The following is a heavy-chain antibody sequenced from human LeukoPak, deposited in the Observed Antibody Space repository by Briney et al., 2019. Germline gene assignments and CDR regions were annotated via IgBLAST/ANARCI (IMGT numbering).Heavy chain of an antibody. D-gene: IGHD2/OR15-2a*01. CDR3: STWAFYHGLDV. Sequence: GGSLRLSCAASGFAFADYAMHGVRQIPGKGLECVAHIHADGGRTFYAASVKSPFTFFRHNAKPSLFLQMDSLTSDATAFYYCSTWAFYHGLDVWGQGATVIVSS. CDR1: GFAFADYA. J-gene: IGHJ6*02. V-gene: IGHV3-43*02. CDR2: IHADGGRT.